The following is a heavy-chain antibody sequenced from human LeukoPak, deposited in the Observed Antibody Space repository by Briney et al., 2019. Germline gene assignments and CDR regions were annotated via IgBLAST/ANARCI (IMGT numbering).Heavy chain of an antibody. J-gene: IGHJ3*02. V-gene: IGHV3-21*01. CDR1: GFTFSSYS. CDR3: ARGSGKVSSSGRVLAFDI. Sequence: GSLRLSCAASGFTFSSYSMNWVRQAPGKGLEWVPSINYSSSYIYYADSVKGRFTISRDNAKNSLYLQMNSLRAEDTAVYYCARGSGKVSSSGRVLAFDIWGQGTMVTVSS. CDR2: INYSSSYI. D-gene: IGHD6-6*01.